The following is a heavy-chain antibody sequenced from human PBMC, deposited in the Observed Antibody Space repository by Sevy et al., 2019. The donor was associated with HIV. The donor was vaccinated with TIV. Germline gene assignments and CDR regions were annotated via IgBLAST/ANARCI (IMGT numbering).Heavy chain of an antibody. V-gene: IGHV1-18*01. CDR3: GRGRAANTGSYFFDH. D-gene: IGHD2-8*02. CDR1: GYRFTSYH. J-gene: IGHJ4*02. Sequence: ASVKVSCKASGYRFTSYHITWVRQAPGQGLEWMGWIAGYNDDTNYAQNFQGRVSMATDTSKSTAYMELWSLTSDETAVASCGRGRAANTGSYFFDHWAQGTLVTVSS. CDR2: IAGYNDDT.